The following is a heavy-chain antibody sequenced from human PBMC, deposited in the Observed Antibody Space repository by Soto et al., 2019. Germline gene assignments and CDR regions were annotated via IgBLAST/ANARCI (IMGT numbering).Heavy chain of an antibody. CDR1: GYTFSTST. V-gene: IGHV1-18*04. CDR3: AIADYGDDDY. D-gene: IGHD4-17*01. CDR2: IKAYSGST. J-gene: IGHJ4*02. Sequence: LVQSGADAKKPGTSVKVSCKASGYTFSTSTISWVRQAPGQGLEWMGWIKAYSGSTNYAPKLQGRVTMTTDTSTSTAYLELRSLTSDDTAMYYCAIADYGDDDYWGQGTLVTVSS.